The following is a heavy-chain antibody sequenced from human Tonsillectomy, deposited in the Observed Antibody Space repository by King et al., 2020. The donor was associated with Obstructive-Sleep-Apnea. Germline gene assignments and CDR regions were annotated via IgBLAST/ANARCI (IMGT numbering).Heavy chain of an antibody. J-gene: IGHJ3*02. CDR1: GFSFSGSA. CDR3: TTLDQLLPTGDAFDI. D-gene: IGHD1-1*01. Sequence: EVQLVQSGGGLVQPGGSLKLSCAASGFSFSGSAMHWVRQASGKGLEWVGRVRNKAVNYATTYAASVTGRFTISRNYSKSTAYLQMNSLKTEDTAVYSCTTLDQLLPTGDAFDIWGQGTTVTVSS. CDR2: VRNKAVNYAT. V-gene: IGHV3-73*01.